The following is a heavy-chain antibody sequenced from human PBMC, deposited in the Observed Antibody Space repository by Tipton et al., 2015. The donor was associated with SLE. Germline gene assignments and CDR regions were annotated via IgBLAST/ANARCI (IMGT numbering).Heavy chain of an antibody. Sequence: LRLSCAVSGYSISSGYYWGWIRQPPGTGLEWIGSIYHSGSTYYNPSLKSRVTISVDTSKNQFSLKLSSVTAADTAVDYCARTSSRGGYFDYWGQGTLVTVSS. J-gene: IGHJ4*02. CDR2: IYHSGST. D-gene: IGHD6-13*01. V-gene: IGHV4-38-2*01. CDR3: ARTSSRGGYFDY. CDR1: GYSISSGYY.